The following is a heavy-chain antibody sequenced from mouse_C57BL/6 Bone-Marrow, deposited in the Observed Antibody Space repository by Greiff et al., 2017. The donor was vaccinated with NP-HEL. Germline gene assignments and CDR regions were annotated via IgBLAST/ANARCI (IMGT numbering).Heavy chain of an antibody. CDR2: ISDGGSYT. V-gene: IGHV5-4*01. CDR1: GFTFSSYA. D-gene: IGHD6-2*01. Sequence: EVHLVESGGGLVKPGGSLKLSCAASGFTFSSYAMSWVRQTPEKRLEWVATISDGGSYTYYPDNVKGRFTISRDNAKNNRYLQMSHRKSEDTAMYYCAREVSPAMDYWGQGTSVTVSS. J-gene: IGHJ4*01. CDR3: AREVSPAMDY.